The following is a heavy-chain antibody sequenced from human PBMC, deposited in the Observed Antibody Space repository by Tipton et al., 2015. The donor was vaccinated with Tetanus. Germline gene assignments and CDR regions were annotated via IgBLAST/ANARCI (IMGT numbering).Heavy chain of an antibody. V-gene: IGHV4-31*03. CDR1: GGSISSSSHY. CDR3: ARDTGSTSAMDV. J-gene: IGHJ6*02. Sequence: TLSLTCTVSGGSISSSSHYWTWIRQRPGKGLEWIGYVYYSGTTYFDLSLQSRLTLPVDTSRNLFSLKLTSVTAADTGIYYCARDTGSTSAMDVWGQGTAVTVSS. CDR2: VYYSGTT.